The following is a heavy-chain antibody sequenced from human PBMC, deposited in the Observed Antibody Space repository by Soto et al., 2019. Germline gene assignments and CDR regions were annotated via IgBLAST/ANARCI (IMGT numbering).Heavy chain of an antibody. CDR1: GYTFTSYG. CDR3: ARGGGTTLAPLP. D-gene: IGHD3-16*01. CDR2: VNPNTGGT. Sequence: ASVKVACKASGYTFTSYGISWVRQAPGQGLEWMGWVNPNTGGTNYAQKFQGRVTMTRDTSNRTAYLELSRLTSDDTAIYYCARGGGTTLAPLPWGQGTPVTVSS. V-gene: IGHV1-2*02. J-gene: IGHJ5*02.